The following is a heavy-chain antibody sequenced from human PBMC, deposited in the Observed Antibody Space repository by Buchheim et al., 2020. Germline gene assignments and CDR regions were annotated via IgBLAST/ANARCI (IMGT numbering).Heavy chain of an antibody. D-gene: IGHD3-10*01. Sequence: QVQLVESGGGVVQPGRSLRLSCAASGFSFSSYAMHWVRHIPGEGLEWMSVISYDGSSKDYADSVKGRFTISRDNSKNTVFLQMSRLRGDDSAVYYCSRGMVRGVMYYGLDVWGQGT. V-gene: IGHV3-30*04. J-gene: IGHJ6*02. CDR1: GFSFSSYA. CDR2: ISYDGSSK. CDR3: SRGMVRGVMYYGLDV.